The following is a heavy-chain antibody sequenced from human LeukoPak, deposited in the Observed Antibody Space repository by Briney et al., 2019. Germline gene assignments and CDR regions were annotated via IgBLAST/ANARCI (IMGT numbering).Heavy chain of an antibody. CDR3: ARNALYWYFDL. J-gene: IGHJ2*01. CDR1: GGSISSYY. CDR2: IYYSGST. Sequence: PSETLSLTCTVSGGSISSYYWSWIRQPPGKGLEWIGYIYYSGSTNYNPSLKSRVTISVDTSKNQFSLKLSSVTAADTAVYYCARNALYWYFDLWGRGTLVTVSS. V-gene: IGHV4-59*08.